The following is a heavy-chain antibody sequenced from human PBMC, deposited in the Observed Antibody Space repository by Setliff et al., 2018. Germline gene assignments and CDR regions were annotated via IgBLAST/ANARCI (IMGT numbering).Heavy chain of an antibody. V-gene: IGHV3-21*01. CDR1: GFAFSNYA. J-gene: IGHJ1*01. D-gene: IGHD1-1*01. CDR3: ARDHGELGQERRTHFFRH. Sequence: GGSLRLSCAASGFAFSNYAMNWVRQAPGKGLEWVSSFSSRNDYIVYADSVKGRFTISRDNAKNSLYLQMNSLRAEDTAVYYCARDHGELGQERRTHFFRHWGQGTLVTVSS. CDR2: FSSRNDYI.